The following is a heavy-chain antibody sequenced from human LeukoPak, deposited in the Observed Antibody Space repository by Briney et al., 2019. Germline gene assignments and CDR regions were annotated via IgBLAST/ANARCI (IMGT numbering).Heavy chain of an antibody. CDR2: IYPGDSDT. D-gene: IGHD6-13*01. CDR1: GYSFTSYW. J-gene: IGHJ4*02. V-gene: IGHV5-51*01. Sequence: GESLKISCKGSGYSFTSYWIGWVRQMPRKGLEWMGIIYPGDSDTRYSPSFEGQVTMSADKSIKTAYLQWSSLKASDTAMYYCARADGYSGTWTFDYWGQGTLVTVSS. CDR3: ARADGYSGTWTFDY.